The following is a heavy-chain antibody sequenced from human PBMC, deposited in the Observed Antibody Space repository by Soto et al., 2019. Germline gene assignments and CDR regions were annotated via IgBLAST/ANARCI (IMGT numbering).Heavy chain of an antibody. D-gene: IGHD6-6*01. Sequence: GESLKISCKGSGYSFTSYWIGWVRQMPGKGLEWMGIIYPGDSDTRYSPSFQGQVTISADKSISTAYLQWSSLKASDTAMYYCARSGLHGSSSIYYYYGMDVWGQGTTVTVSS. J-gene: IGHJ6*02. CDR2: IYPGDSDT. V-gene: IGHV5-51*01. CDR1: GYSFTSYW. CDR3: ARSGLHGSSSIYYYYGMDV.